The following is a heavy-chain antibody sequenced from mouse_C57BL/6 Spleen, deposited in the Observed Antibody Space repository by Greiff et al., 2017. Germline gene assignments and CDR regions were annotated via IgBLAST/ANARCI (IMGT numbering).Heavy chain of an antibody. CDR2: ISSGSSTI. J-gene: IGHJ2*01. CDR3: AREGDSYFDY. CDR1: GFTFSDYG. Sequence: EVHLVESGGGLVKPGGSLKLSCAASGFTFSDYGMHWVRQAPEKGLEWVAYISSGSSTIYYADTVKGRFTISRDNAKNTLFLQMTSLRSEDTAMYYCAREGDSYFDYWGQGTTLTVSS. V-gene: IGHV5-17*01.